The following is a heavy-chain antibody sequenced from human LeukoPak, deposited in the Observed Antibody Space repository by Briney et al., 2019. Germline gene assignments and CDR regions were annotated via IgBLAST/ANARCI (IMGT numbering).Heavy chain of an antibody. V-gene: IGHV1-2*02. J-gene: IGHJ4*02. CDR1: GYTFTGYY. D-gene: IGHD1-26*01. CDR3: ARDEGGSYGNFDY. CDR2: INPNSGGT. Sequence: ASVKVSCKASGYTFTGYYMHWVRQAPGQGLEWMGWINPNSGGTNYAQKFQGRVTMTRDTSISTAYMELSRLTSDDTAVYYCARDEGGSYGNFDYWGQGTLVTVSS.